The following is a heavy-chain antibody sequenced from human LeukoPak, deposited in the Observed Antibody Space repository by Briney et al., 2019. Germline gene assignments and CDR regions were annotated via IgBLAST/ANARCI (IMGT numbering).Heavy chain of an antibody. J-gene: IGHJ3*02. V-gene: IGHV3-23*01. CDR1: GFAFSNYD. CDR2: ISGSAGST. D-gene: IGHD1-26*01. CDR3: AKMVGALNAFDI. Sequence: PGGSLRLSCAASGFAFSNYDMSWVRQAPGKGLEWVSAISGSAGSTYYADSVKGRFTISRDNSKNTLYLQMNSLRAEDTAVYYCAKMVGALNAFDIWGEGTMVTVSS.